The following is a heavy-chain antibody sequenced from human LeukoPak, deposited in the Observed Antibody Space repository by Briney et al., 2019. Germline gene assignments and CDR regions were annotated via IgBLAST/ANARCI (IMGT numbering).Heavy chain of an antibody. CDR2: ISGSGGST. CDR1: GFTFSSYG. V-gene: IGHV3-23*01. J-gene: IGHJ4*02. Sequence: GGSLRLSCAASGFTFSSYGMSWVRQAPGKGLEWVSAISGSGGSTYYADSVKGRFTISRDNSKNTLYLQMNSLRAEDTAVYYCAKRGLRYFDRLFVPDPPTYYFDYWGQGTLVTVSS. CDR3: AKRGLRYFDRLFVPDPPTYYFDY. D-gene: IGHD3-9*01.